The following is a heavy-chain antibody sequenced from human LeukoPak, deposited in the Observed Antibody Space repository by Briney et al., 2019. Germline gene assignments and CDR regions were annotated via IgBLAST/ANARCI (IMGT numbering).Heavy chain of an antibody. J-gene: IGHJ4*02. D-gene: IGHD4-23*01. CDR2: ISSDGGST. Sequence: GGSLRLSCSVSGFTFSDYAMHWVRQASGKGLKYVSSISSDGGSTYYADSVKGRFTISRDNSKNTLYLQTCSLRAEDTALYYCVKDRWIDYWGQGALVTVSS. CDR1: GFTFSDYA. V-gene: IGHV3-64D*06. CDR3: VKDRWIDY.